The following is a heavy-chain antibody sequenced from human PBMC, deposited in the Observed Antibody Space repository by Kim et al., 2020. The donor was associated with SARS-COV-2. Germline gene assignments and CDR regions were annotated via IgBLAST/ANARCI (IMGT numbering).Heavy chain of an antibody. Sequence: SVKVSCKASGGTFSSYAISWVRQAPGQGLEWMGGIIPIFGTANYAQKFQGRVTITADESTSTAYMELSSLRSEDTAVYYCAREGGWRAETTVENGMDVWGQGTTVTVSS. CDR1: GGTFSSYA. CDR2: IIPIFGTA. V-gene: IGHV1-69*13. J-gene: IGHJ6*02. CDR3: AREGGWRAETTVENGMDV. D-gene: IGHD4-4*01.